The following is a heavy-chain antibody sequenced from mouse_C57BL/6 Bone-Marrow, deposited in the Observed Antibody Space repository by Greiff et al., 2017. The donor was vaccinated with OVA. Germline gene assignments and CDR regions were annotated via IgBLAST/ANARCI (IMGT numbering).Heavy chain of an antibody. Sequence: EVQLMESGGGLVQSGRSLRLSCATSGFTFSDFYMEWVRQAPGKGLEWIAASRNKANDYTTEYSASVKGRFIVSRDTSQSILYLQMNALRAEDTAIYYCARDAKTGHYAMDYWGQGTSVTVSS. J-gene: IGHJ4*01. CDR1: GFTFSDFY. CDR3: ARDAKTGHYAMDY. CDR2: SRNKANDYTT. D-gene: IGHD4-1*01. V-gene: IGHV7-1*01.